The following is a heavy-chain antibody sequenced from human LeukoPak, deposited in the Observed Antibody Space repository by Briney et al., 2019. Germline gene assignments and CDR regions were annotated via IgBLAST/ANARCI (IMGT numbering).Heavy chain of an antibody. CDR2: ISTTTTYI. CDR1: GFTVSSNY. D-gene: IGHD4-11*01. Sequence: GGSLRLSCAASGFTVSSNYMSWVRQAPGEGLEWVSSISTTTTYIFYADSVKGQFTISRDNAKNSLYLQMNSLRAEDTAVYYCARDEAKYTVTTSIDYWGQGTLVTVSS. CDR3: ARDEAKYTVTTSIDY. V-gene: IGHV3-21*01. J-gene: IGHJ4*02.